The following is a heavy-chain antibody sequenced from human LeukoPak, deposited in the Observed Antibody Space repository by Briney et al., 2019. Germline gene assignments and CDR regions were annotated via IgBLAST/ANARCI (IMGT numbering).Heavy chain of an antibody. D-gene: IGHD5-24*01. CDR1: GFAFNDYY. CDR3: AKDGDGDSEHPYDY. J-gene: IGHJ4*02. Sequence: GRSLRLSCAASGFAFNDYYTSWVRQVPGKRLYWVAMINQDGSDKYYVDSVKGRFTISRDNAKKSVYLQMNSRRAEDTAIYYCAKDGDGDSEHPYDYWGQGTQVTVSS. V-gene: IGHV3-7*01. CDR2: INQDGSDK.